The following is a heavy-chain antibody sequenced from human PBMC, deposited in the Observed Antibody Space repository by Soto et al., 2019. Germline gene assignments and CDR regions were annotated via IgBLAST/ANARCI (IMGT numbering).Heavy chain of an antibody. CDR3: AREEVDFYGSAYYYYGMDV. CDR2: IWHDGSKK. CDR1: GFTFSNYG. J-gene: IGHJ6*02. Sequence: SLRLSCAASGFTFSNYGMHWVRQAPGKGLEWVAVIWHDGSKKYYADSVKGRFTISRDNSKDTLYLQMNSLRAEDTAVYYCAREEVDFYGSAYYYYGMDVWGQGTTVTVSS. V-gene: IGHV3-33*01. D-gene: IGHD3-10*01.